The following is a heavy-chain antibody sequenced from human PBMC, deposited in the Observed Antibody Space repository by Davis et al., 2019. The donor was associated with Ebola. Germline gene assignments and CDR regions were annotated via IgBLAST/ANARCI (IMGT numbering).Heavy chain of an antibody. D-gene: IGHD4-23*01. CDR2: IYPGDSDT. CDR3: ASTSAPVTLGPYYYYMDV. Sequence: GESLKISCKGSGYSFTSYWIGWVRQMPGKGLEWMGIIYPGDSDTRYSPSFQGQVTISADKSISTAYLQWSSLKASDTAMYYCASTSAPVTLGPYYYYMDVWGKGTTVTVSS. J-gene: IGHJ6*03. V-gene: IGHV5-51*01. CDR1: GYSFTSYW.